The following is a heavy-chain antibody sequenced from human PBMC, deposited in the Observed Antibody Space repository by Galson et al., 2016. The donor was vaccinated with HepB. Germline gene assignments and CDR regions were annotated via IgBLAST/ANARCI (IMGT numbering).Heavy chain of an antibody. CDR3: ARGGCRPIDY. V-gene: IGHV3-74*01. Sequence: SLRLSCAASGFTFSSHWMHWVRQAPGKGLVWVSRIHTDGSSTSYADSVKGRFTISRDNAKNTLYLQMNSLRAEDTAVYYCARGGCRPIDYWGQGTLVTVSS. J-gene: IGHJ4*02. CDR1: GFTFSSHW. D-gene: IGHD4/OR15-4a*01. CDR2: IHTDGSST.